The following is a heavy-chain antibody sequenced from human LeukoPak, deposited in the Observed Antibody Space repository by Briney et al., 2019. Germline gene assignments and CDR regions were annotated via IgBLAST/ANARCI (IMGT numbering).Heavy chain of an antibody. Sequence: SETLSLTCTVSGGSISSYYWSWIRQPPGKGLEWIGYIYYSGSTNYNPSLKSRVTISVDTSKNQFSLKLISVTAADTAVYYCARYSSSPTYFDYWGQGTLVTVSS. D-gene: IGHD6-6*01. CDR1: GGSISSYY. V-gene: IGHV4-59*01. CDR3: ARYSSSPTYFDY. J-gene: IGHJ4*02. CDR2: IYYSGST.